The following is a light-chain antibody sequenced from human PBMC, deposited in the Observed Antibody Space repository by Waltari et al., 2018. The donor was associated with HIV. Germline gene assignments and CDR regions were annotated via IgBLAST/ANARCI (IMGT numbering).Light chain of an antibody. V-gene: IGLV2-14*03. CDR1: SSDVGGYNY. J-gene: IGLJ2*01. Sequence: SALTQPASVSGSPGQSITISCTGTSSDVGGYNYVSWYQQHPGKAPKLMIYDVSNRPSGVSNRFSGSKSGNTASLTISGFQAEDEADYYCSSYTSSSTLVFGGGTKLTVL. CDR3: SSYTSSSTLV. CDR2: DVS.